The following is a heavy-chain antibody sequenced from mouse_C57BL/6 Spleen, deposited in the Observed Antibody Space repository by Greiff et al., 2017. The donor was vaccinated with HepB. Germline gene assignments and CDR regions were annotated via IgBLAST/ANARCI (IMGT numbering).Heavy chain of an antibody. V-gene: IGHV1-50*01. J-gene: IGHJ2*01. CDR1: GYTFTSYW. CDR2: IDPSDSYN. CDR3: ARSYYYGSSGGYYFDD. D-gene: IGHD1-1*01. Sequence: QVQLQQPGAELVKPGASVKLSCKASGYTFTSYWMQWVKQRPGQGLEWIGEIDPSDSYNNYNQKLKGKATLTVDTSSSTAYMHLRSLTSEDSAVYYCARSYYYGSSGGYYFDDWGQGTTLTVSS.